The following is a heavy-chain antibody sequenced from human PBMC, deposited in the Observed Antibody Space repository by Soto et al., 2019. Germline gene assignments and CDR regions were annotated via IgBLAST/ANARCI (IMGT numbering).Heavy chain of an antibody. CDR2: IYSGGDI. D-gene: IGHD2-2*02. CDR3: AREYTAWPLAYGLDV. V-gene: IGHV3-53*01. CDR1: GVTASNNY. J-gene: IGHJ6*02. Sequence: LRLARASYGVTASNNYMRWVRQAPGKGLEWVSLIYSGGDIYYADSVKGRFNISRDNAKNSVSLQMNSLRAEDTAVYYCAREYTAWPLAYGLDVWGQGTTVAVSS.